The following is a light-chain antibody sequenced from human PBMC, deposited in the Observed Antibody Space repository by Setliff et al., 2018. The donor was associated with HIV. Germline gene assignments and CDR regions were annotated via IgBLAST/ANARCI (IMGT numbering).Light chain of an antibody. Sequence: KRVTISCTGSSSNIGAGFDVHWYQQFPGTAPKLLIYSFTNRPSGVPDRFSGSKSGTSASLAIAGLQAEDEADYCQSYDSSLSGYVFGTGTKVTVL. CDR1: SSNIGAGFD. CDR2: SFT. J-gene: IGLJ1*01. CDR3: QSYDSSLSGYV. V-gene: IGLV1-40*01.